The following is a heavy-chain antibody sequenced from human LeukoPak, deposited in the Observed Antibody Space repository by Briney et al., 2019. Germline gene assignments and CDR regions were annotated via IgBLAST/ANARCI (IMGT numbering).Heavy chain of an antibody. CDR3: AKEDPLMVRGVDNWFDP. J-gene: IGHJ5*02. V-gene: IGHV3-23*01. CDR1: GFTFSSYA. Sequence: GGSLRLSCAASGFTFSSYAMSWVRQAPGKGLEWVSAISGSGGSSYYADSVKGRFTISRDNSKNTLYLQMNSLRAEDTAVYYCAKEDPLMVRGVDNWFDPWGQGTLVTVSS. D-gene: IGHD3-10*01. CDR2: ISGSGGSS.